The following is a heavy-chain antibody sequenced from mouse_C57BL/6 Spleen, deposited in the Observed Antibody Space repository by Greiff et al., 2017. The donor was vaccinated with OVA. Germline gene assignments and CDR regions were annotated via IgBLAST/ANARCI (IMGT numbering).Heavy chain of an antibody. CDR2: INPNNGGT. CDR3: ARGNLLRPYYAMDY. Sequence: VQLQQSGPELVKPGASVKVSCKASGYTFTDYNMHWVKQVLGKSLEWIGYINPNNGGTSYNQKFKGKATLTVNKSSSTAYMELRSLTSEDSAVYYCARGNLLRPYYAMDYWGKGTSVTVSS. V-gene: IGHV1-22*01. D-gene: IGHD1-1*01. J-gene: IGHJ4*01. CDR1: GYTFTDYN.